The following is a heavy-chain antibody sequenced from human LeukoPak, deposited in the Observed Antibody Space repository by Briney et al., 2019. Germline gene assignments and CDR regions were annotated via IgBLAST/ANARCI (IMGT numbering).Heavy chain of an antibody. Sequence: GGSLRLSCEASGFTFSNYNMNWVRQAPGKGLEWVSAISGSGGSTYYADSVKGRFTISRDNSKNTLYLQMNSLRAEDTAVYYCAKSYRITMIVVVKRRPYYFDYWGQGTLVTVSS. J-gene: IGHJ4*02. D-gene: IGHD3-22*01. CDR3: AKSYRITMIVVVKRRPYYFDY. CDR2: ISGSGGST. V-gene: IGHV3-23*01. CDR1: GFTFSNYN.